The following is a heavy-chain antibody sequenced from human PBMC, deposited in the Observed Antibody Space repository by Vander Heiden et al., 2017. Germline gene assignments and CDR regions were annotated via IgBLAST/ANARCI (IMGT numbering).Heavy chain of an antibody. CDR3: ASTQPGMVDY. CDR1: GGSIRSSSYY. V-gene: IGHV4-39*01. CDR2: IYYSGST. D-gene: IGHD5-18*01. Sequence: QLQLQESGPGLVKPSETLSLTCTVSGGSIRSSSYYWGWIRQPPGKGLEWIGSIYYSGSTYYNPSLKSRVTISVDTSKNQFSLKLSSVTAADTAVYYCASTQPGMVDYWGQGTLVTVSS. J-gene: IGHJ4*02.